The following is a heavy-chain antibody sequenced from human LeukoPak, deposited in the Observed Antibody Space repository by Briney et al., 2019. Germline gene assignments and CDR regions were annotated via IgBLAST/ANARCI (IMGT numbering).Heavy chain of an antibody. D-gene: IGHD3-9*01. CDR1: GGSISSSSYY. CDR3: ARHVDYDILTGYYTLANWFDP. V-gene: IGHV4-39*01. CDR2: IYYSGST. J-gene: IGHJ5*02. Sequence: PSETLSLTCTVSGGSISSSSYYWGWIRQPPGKGLEWIGSIYYSGSTYYNPSLKSRVTISVDTSKNQFSLKLSSVTAADTAVYYCARHVDYDILTGYYTLANWFDPWGQGTRVTVSS.